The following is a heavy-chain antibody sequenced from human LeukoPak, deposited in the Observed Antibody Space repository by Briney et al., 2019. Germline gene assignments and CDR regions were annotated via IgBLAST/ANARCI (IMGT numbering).Heavy chain of an antibody. CDR1: GYTFTSYD. D-gene: IGHD4-17*01. CDR2: MNPNSGNT. V-gene: IGHV1-8*01. CDR3: AREWGLTTVTLAFDP. Sequence: ASVKVSCKASGYTFTSYDINWVRQATGQGLEWMGWMNPNSGNTGYAQKFQGRVTMTRNTSISTAYMELSSLRSEDTAAYYCAREWGLTTVTLAFDPWGQGTLVTVSS. J-gene: IGHJ5*02.